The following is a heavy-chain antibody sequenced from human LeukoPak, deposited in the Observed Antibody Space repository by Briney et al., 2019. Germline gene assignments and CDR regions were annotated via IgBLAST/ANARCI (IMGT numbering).Heavy chain of an antibody. V-gene: IGHV3-33*01. Sequence: GGSLRLSCAASGFTFSSYGMHWVRQAPGKGLEWVALMWYDGSNKYYADSVKGRFTISRDNSKNTLYLQMNSLRAEDTAVYYCARERTTVLQAYDAFDIWGQGTMVTVSS. J-gene: IGHJ3*02. CDR2: MWYDGSNK. CDR3: ARERTTVLQAYDAFDI. D-gene: IGHD4-17*01. CDR1: GFTFSSYG.